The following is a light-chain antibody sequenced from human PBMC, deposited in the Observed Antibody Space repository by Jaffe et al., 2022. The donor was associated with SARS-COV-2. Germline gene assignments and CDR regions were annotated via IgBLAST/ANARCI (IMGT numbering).Light chain of an antibody. V-gene: IGLV1-47*01. Sequence: QSVLTQPPSTSGTPGQRATISCSGSDSNIGSNDLSWYQQVPGTAPKLLIYMNNRRPSGVPDRFSGSKSGTSASLAFSGLRSEDEAHYYCAAWDDSLNAVIFGEGTKVTVL. CDR1: DSNIGSND. J-gene: IGLJ2*01. CDR2: MNN. CDR3: AAWDDSLNAVI.